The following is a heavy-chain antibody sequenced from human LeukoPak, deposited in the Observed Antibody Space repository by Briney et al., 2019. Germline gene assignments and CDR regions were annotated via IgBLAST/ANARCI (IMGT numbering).Heavy chain of an antibody. J-gene: IGHJ4*02. D-gene: IGHD2-2*01. CDR3: GRGALGYCSSTSCYAEDY. V-gene: IGHV4-59*11. CDR2: IYYSGST. CDR1: GGSISSHY. Sequence: SETLSLTCTVSGGSISSHYWSWIRQPPGKGLEWIGYIYYSGSTNHNPSLKSRVTISVNTSKNQFSLKLNSVTAADTAVYYCGRGALGYCSSTSCYAEDYWGQGTLVTVSS.